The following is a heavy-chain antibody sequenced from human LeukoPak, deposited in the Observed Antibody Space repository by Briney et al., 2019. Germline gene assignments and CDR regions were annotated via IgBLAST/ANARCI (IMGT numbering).Heavy chain of an antibody. V-gene: IGHV3-48*03. Sequence: PGGSLRLSCAASGFTFSSYEMNWIRQAPGKGLEWISYIGSSGITIYYADSVKGRFTISRDNAKNSLYLQMNSLRDEDTAVYYCARETTYGGSRFDPWGQGTLVTVSS. CDR2: IGSSGITI. D-gene: IGHD4-23*01. CDR1: GFTFSSYE. J-gene: IGHJ5*02. CDR3: ARETTYGGSRFDP.